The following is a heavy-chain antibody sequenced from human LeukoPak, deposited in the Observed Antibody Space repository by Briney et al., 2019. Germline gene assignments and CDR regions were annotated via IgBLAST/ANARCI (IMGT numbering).Heavy chain of an antibody. D-gene: IGHD3-22*01. CDR2: ISYDGSNK. CDR1: GFTFSSYA. V-gene: IGHV3-30-3*01. J-gene: IGHJ4*02. CDR3: ARWAYYYDSSGFFDY. Sequence: PGGSLRLSCAASGFTFSSYAMHWVRQAPGKGLEWVAVISYDGSNKYYADSVKGRFTISRDNSKNTLYLQMNSLRAEDTAVYYCARWAYYYDSSGFFDYWGQGTLVTVSS.